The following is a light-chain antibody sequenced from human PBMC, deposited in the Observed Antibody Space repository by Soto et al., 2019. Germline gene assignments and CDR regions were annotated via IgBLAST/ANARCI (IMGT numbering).Light chain of an antibody. V-gene: IGKV3-20*01. CDR3: QLYGSSPPIT. CDR2: GAS. Sequence: EIVLTQSPGTLSLSPGERATLSCRASQSVSSSYLGWYQQKPGQAPRLLIYGASSRATGIPDRFSGGGSGTDFTLTISRLEPEDFAVYYCQLYGSSPPITFGQGTRLEIK. CDR1: QSVSSSY. J-gene: IGKJ5*01.